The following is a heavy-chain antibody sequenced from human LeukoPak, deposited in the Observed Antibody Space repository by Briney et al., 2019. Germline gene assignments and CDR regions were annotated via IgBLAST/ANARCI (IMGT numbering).Heavy chain of an antibody. V-gene: IGHV4-4*07. J-gene: IGHJ5*02. Sequence: SETLSLTCTVPGGSISSYYWSWIRQPAGKGLEWIGRIYTSGSTNYNPSLKSRVTMSVDTSKNQFSLKLSSVTAADTAVYYCAREGSTYYDFWSGYYSDNWFDPWGQGTLVTVSS. D-gene: IGHD3-3*01. CDR3: AREGSTYYDFWSGYYSDNWFDP. CDR1: GGSISSYY. CDR2: IYTSGST.